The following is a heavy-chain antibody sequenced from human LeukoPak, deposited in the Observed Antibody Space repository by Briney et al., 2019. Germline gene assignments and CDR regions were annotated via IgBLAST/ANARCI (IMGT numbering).Heavy chain of an antibody. V-gene: IGHV4-39*01. J-gene: IGHJ4*02. CDR3: ARCHGGNCL. Sequence: SETLSLTCTVSDGSISSDSYYWGWIRQPPGKGLEWIGSLYYSGSTYYNPSLKSRITISVDTSRNQFSLKLISVTAADAAVYYCARCHGGNCLWGQGTLVTVSS. D-gene: IGHD2-15*01. CDR2: LYYSGST. CDR1: DGSISSDSYY.